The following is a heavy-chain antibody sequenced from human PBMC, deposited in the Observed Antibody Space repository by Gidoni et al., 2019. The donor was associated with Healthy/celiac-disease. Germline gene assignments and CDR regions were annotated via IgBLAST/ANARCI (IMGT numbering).Heavy chain of an antibody. D-gene: IGHD5-18*01. CDR2: ISWNSGSI. V-gene: IGHV3-9*01. J-gene: IGHJ4*02. Sequence: EVQLVESGGGLVQPGRSLRLSCAASGFTFDDYAMHWVRQAPGKGLEWVSGISWNSGSIGYADSVKGRFTISRDNAKNSLYLQMNSLRAEDTALYYCAKGGTAIAYWGQGTLVTVSS. CDR1: GFTFDDYA. CDR3: AKGGTAIAY.